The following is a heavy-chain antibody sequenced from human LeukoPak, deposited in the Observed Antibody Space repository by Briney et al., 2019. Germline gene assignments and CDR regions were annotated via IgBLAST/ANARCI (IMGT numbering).Heavy chain of an antibody. J-gene: IGHJ5*02. Sequence: PGGSLRLSCAASGFTFSDYQISWVRQAPGKGLEWVSYISGSGTSIYCADSVKGRFTISGDNAKNSLYLQMNSLRAEDTAVYYCARGSFFDWLPSGTWLDPWGQGTLVTVSS. D-gene: IGHD3-9*01. CDR2: ISGSGTSI. CDR1: GFTFSDYQ. CDR3: ARGSFFDWLPSGTWLDP. V-gene: IGHV3-48*03.